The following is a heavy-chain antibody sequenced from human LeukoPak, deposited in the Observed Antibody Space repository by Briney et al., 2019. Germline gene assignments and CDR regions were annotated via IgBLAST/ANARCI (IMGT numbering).Heavy chain of an antibody. V-gene: IGHV3-23*01. CDR2: ISGRGDST. CDR1: GFTFSSYA. Sequence: PGGSLRLSCAASGFTFSSYAISWVRQAPGKGLEWVSSISGRGDSTYYADSVKGRFTISRDNSKNTVYLQMNSLRVEDTAVYYCAKEDSYNYVWDRWGQGTLVTVSS. CDR3: AKEDSYNYVWDR. J-gene: IGHJ5*02. D-gene: IGHD3-16*01.